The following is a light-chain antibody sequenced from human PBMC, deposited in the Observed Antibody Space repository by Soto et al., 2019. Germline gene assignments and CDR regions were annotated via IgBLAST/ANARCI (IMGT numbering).Light chain of an antibody. CDR2: YKSDSDK. V-gene: IGLV5-45*01. CDR1: SGINVGTYR. J-gene: IGLJ3*02. CDR3: MIWHSSAWV. Sequence: QLVLTQPASLSASPGASASITCTLRSGINVGTYRIYWYQQKPGSPPQYLLRYKSDSDKQQGSGVPSRFSGSKDASANAGILLISGLQSEDEADYYCMIWHSSAWVFGGGTKLTVL.